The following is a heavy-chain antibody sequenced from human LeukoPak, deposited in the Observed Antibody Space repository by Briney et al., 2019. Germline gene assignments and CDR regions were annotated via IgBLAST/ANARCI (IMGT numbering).Heavy chain of an antibody. J-gene: IGHJ5*02. Sequence: PSETLSLTCAVYGGSFSGYYWSWIRQPPGKGLEWIGEINHSGSTNYNPSLKSRVTISVDTSKNQFSLKLSSVTAADTAVYYCARWGFGEWSWPSCNWFDPWGQGTLVTVSS. V-gene: IGHV4-34*01. CDR3: ARWGFGEWSWPSCNWFDP. CDR2: INHSGST. CDR1: GGSFSGYY. D-gene: IGHD3-10*01.